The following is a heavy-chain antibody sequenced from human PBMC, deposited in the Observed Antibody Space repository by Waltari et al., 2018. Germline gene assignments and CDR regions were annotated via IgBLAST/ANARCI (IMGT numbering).Heavy chain of an antibody. D-gene: IGHD2-15*01. V-gene: IGHV4-4*02. CDR2: VLSTGKT. CDR3: ARDRGRGLYLDV. Sequence: QLQESGPGLGKPSGTLSPRCAVSGDSVTSANLLSWVRQSPQRGLEWIGQVLSTGKTNYSQSFASRVTMSLDASNNQFSLKVTSATAADTAVYYCARDRGRGLYLDVWGPGTLVTVSP. CDR1: GDSVTSANL. J-gene: IGHJ4*02.